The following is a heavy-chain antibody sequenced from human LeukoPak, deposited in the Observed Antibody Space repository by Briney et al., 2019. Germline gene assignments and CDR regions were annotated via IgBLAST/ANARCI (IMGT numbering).Heavy chain of an antibody. D-gene: IGHD1-1*01. Sequence: ASVKVSCKASGYTFTSYGISWVRQAPGQGLEWMGWISAFNGNTNYAQKLQGRVSMTTDTSASTAYMELKSLRSDDTAVYYCARGDWNDSARDYWGQGTLGTGPS. V-gene: IGHV1-18*04. CDR3: ARGDWNDSARDY. J-gene: IGHJ4*02. CDR1: GYTFTSYG. CDR2: ISAFNGNT.